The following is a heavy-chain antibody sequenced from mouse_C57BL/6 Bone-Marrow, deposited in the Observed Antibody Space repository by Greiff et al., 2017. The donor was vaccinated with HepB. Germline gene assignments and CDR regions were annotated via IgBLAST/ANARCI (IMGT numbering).Heavy chain of an antibody. J-gene: IGHJ4*01. CDR1: GYTFTSYW. Sequence: QVQLQQPGAELVKPGASVKLSCKASGYTFTSYWMQWVKQRPGQGLEWIGEIDPSDSYTNYNQKFKGKATLTVDTSSSTAYMQLSSLTSEDSAVYYCARPYDYDYYAMDDWGQGTSVTVSS. D-gene: IGHD2-4*01. CDR2: IDPSDSYT. CDR3: ARPYDYDYYAMDD. V-gene: IGHV1-50*01.